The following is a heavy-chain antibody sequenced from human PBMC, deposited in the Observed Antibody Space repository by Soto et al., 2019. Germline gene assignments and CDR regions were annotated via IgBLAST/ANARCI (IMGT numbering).Heavy chain of an antibody. V-gene: IGHV4-30-2*01. D-gene: IGHD2-2*01. J-gene: IGHJ3*02. CDR1: GGSISSGGSS. Sequence: SETLSLTCAVSGGSISSGGSSWSWIRQPPGKGLEWIGYIYHSGSTYYNPSLKSRFTISRDNAKNSLFLQMNTLRAEDTAVYYCARVQRGQLLSSFADAFDIWGQGTMVTVSS. CDR3: ARVQRGQLLSSFADAFDI. CDR2: IYHSGST.